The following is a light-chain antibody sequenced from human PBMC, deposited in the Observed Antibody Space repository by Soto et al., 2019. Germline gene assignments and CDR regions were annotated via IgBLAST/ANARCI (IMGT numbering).Light chain of an antibody. CDR2: EVS. Sequence: QSVLTQPASVSGSPGQSITISCTGTSSDVGAYNYVSWYQQHPGKAPKLVIFEVSNRPSGVSDRFSGSKSGKTASLTISELHAEDEAEYYCSSYTTTSTPFVFGTGTKVTVL. CDR1: SSDVGAYNY. V-gene: IGLV2-14*01. CDR3: SSYTTTSTPFV. J-gene: IGLJ1*01.